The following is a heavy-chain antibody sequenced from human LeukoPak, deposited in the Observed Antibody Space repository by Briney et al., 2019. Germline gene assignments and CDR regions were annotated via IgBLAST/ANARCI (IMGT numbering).Heavy chain of an antibody. J-gene: IGHJ4*02. CDR3: ARWTTVVTFDY. D-gene: IGHD4-23*01. CDR1: GGSISSGDYY. V-gene: IGHV4-30-4*02. CDR2: IYYSGST. Sequence: PSETLSLTCTVSGGSISSGDYYWSWIRQPPGKGLEWIGYIYYSGSTYYNPSLKSRVTISVDTSKNQFSLKLSSVTAADTAVYYCARWTTVVTFDYWGQGTLVTVSS.